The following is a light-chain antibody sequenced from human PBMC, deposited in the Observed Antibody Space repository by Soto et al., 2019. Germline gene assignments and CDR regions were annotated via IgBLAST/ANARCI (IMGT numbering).Light chain of an antibody. V-gene: IGKV3-20*01. CDR3: QQLSA. CDR1: QSVSSSY. Sequence: EIVLTQSPGTLSLSPGERDTISCRASQSVSSSYLAWYQQKPGQAPRLLIYGASSRATGIPDRFSGSGSGTDFTLTISRLEPEDFAVYYCQQLSAFGQGTKVDIK. CDR2: GAS. J-gene: IGKJ1*01.